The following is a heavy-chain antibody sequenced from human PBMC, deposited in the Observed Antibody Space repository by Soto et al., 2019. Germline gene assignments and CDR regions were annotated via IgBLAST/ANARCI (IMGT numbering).Heavy chain of an antibody. J-gene: IGHJ4*02. CDR3: ARGAARGYSYGKGGY. CDR2: INHSGST. Sequence: SETLSLTCAVYGGSFSGYYWSWIRQPPGKGLEWIGEINHSGSTNYNPSLKSRVTISVDTSKNQFSLKLSSVTAADTAVYYCARGAARGYSYGKGGYWGQGTLVTVSS. D-gene: IGHD5-18*01. CDR1: GGSFSGYY. V-gene: IGHV4-34*01.